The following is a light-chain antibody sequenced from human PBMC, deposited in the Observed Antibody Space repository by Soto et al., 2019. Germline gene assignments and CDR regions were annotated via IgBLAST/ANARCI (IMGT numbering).Light chain of an antibody. CDR1: QTISSW. Sequence: DIKMKQSPSTLSGSVGDRVTITCRASQTISSWLAWYQQKPGKAPKLLIYKASTLKSGVPSRFSGSGSGTEFTLTISSLQPDDFATYYCQHYNSYSEAFGQGTMVDIK. J-gene: IGKJ1*01. CDR2: KAS. V-gene: IGKV1-5*03. CDR3: QHYNSYSEA.